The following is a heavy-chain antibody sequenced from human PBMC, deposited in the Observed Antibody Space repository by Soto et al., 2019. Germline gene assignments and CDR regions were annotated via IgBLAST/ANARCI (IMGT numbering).Heavy chain of an antibody. V-gene: IGHV1-69*01. J-gene: IGHJ5*02. CDR3: ATELTPPGITGT. CDR2: IIPIFGTV. D-gene: IGHD1-20*01. CDR1: GGTFSSYA. Sequence: QVQLVQSGAEVKKPGSSVKVSCKASGGTFSSYAISWVRQAPGQGLEWMGGIIPIFGTVNYATKFQGRVTITADESTSKAYMELSSLRSEHTAVYYCATELTPPGITGTWGQGTLVTVSS.